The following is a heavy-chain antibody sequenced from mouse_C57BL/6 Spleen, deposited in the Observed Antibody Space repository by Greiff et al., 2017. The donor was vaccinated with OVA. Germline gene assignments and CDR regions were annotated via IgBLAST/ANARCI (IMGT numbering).Heavy chain of an antibody. CDR1: GYAFTNYL. CDR3: AREGGYEDFDV. D-gene: IGHD2-2*01. CDR2: INPGSGGT. Sequence: VNLVESGAELVRPGTSVKVSCKASGYAFTNYLIEWVKQRPGQGLEWIGVINPGSGGTNYNEKFKGKATLTADKSSSTAYMQLSSLTSEDSAVYFCAREGGYEDFDVWGTGTTVTVSS. J-gene: IGHJ1*03. V-gene: IGHV1-54*01.